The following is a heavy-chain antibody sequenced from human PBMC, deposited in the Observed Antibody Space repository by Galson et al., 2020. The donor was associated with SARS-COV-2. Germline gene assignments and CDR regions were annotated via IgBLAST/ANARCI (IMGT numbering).Heavy chain of an antibody. Sequence: SGPTLVKPTQTLTLTCTFSGFSLSTSGMCVSWIRQPPGKALAWLALIDWDDDKYYSTSLNTRLTISKDTSKNQVVLTMTNMDPVDTATYYCARIRFPTGWFGDYYFDYWGQGTLVTVSS. CDR3: ARIRFPTGWFGDYYFDY. J-gene: IGHJ4*02. CDR2: IDWDDDK. D-gene: IGHD3-10*01. V-gene: IGHV2-70*01. CDR1: GFSLSTSGMC.